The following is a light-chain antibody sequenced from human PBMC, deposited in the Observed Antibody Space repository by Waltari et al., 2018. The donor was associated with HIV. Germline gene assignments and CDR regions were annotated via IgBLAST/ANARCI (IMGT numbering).Light chain of an antibody. CDR3: CSYASSGTFVV. CDR1: TTDVSSSNL. CDR2: EVD. V-gene: IGLV2-23*02. Sequence: QSALTQPASVSGSPGQSITISCTGITTDVSSSNLVSWYQHHPGKAPKLMIFEVDKRPSGVSNRVSVSKSGNPASLTISWLQAEDEADYYCCSYASSGTFVVFGGGTNLTVL. J-gene: IGLJ2*01.